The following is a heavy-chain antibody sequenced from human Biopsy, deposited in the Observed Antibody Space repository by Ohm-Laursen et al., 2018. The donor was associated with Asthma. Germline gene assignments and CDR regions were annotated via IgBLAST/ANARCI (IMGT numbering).Heavy chain of an antibody. CDR3: ARGYSGSDRIVYYYSGLEV. Sequence: SVKVSCKASGCTFRSNSINWGRQAPGQGLEWMGGLIPVLGTPDHAQMFEGRVTITADESTSTAYMELSSLSSEDTAVYYCARGYSGSDRIVYYYSGLEVWGQGNTVTVSS. CDR2: LIPVLGTP. D-gene: IGHD5-12*01. CDR1: GCTFRSNS. V-gene: IGHV1-69*13. J-gene: IGHJ6*02.